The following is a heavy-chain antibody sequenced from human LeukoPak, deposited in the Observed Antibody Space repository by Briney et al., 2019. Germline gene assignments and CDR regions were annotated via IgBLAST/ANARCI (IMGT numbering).Heavy chain of an antibody. CDR1: GYTFTSYY. CDR2: VNPNSGGT. D-gene: IGHD4-17*01. CDR3: ARGDGGDYGDVVY. Sequence: ASVKVSCKASGYTFTSYYMHWVRQAPGQGLEWMGWVNPNSGGTNYAQKFQGRVTMTRDTSISTAYMELSRLRSDDTAVYYCARGDGGDYGDVVYWGQGTLVTVSS. J-gene: IGHJ4*02. V-gene: IGHV1-2*02.